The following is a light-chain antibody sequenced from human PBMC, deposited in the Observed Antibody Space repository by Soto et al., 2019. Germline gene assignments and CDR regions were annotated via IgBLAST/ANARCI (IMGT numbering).Light chain of an antibody. V-gene: IGKV1-12*01. CDR2: ATS. CDR1: QGISNW. J-gene: IGKJ3*01. Sequence: DIQMTQSPSFVSASVGDRVTITCRASQGISNWLAWYQQKPGKAPKLLIYATSNLQGGVPSRFSGSGSGTDFTHTIGSLQPEDSATYYCQQSSSFPLTFGPGTKVDIK. CDR3: QQSSSFPLT.